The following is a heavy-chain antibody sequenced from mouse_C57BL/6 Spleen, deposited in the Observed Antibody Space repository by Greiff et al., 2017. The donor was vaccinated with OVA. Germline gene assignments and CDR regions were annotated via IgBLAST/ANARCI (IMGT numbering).Heavy chain of an antibody. CDR2: IRSKSSNYAT. CDR3: VRPYDYDGYYAMDY. J-gene: IGHJ4*01. V-gene: IGHV10-3*01. Sequence: DVHLVESGGGLVQPKGSLKLSCAASGFTFNTYAMHWVRQAPGKGLEWVARIRSKSSNYATYYADSVKDRFTISRDDSQSMLYLQMNNLKTEDTAMYYCVRPYDYDGYYAMDYWGQGTSVTVSS. D-gene: IGHD2-4*01. CDR1: GFTFNTYA.